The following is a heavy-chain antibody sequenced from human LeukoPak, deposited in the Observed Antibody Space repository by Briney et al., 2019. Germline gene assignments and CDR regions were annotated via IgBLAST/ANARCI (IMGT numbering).Heavy chain of an antibody. V-gene: IGHV3-66*01. D-gene: IGHD3-22*01. CDR2: IYSGGST. CDR3: ARESVYYYDSSGYYAYYYYGMDV. Sequence: GGSLRLSCAASGFTVSSNYMSWVRQAPGKGLEWVSVIYSGGSTYYADSVKGRFTISRDNSKNTLYLQMNSLRAEDTAVYYCARESVYYYDSSGYYAYYYYGMDVWGQGTTVTASS. CDR1: GFTVSSNY. J-gene: IGHJ6*02.